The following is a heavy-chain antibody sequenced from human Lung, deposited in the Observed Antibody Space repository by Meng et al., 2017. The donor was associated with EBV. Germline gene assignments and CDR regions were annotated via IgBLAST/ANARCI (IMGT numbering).Heavy chain of an antibody. V-gene: IGHV4-30-4*01. CDR3: ASFDHIPRRNYFDY. J-gene: IGHJ4*02. D-gene: IGHD2-21*01. CDR1: GGSMSSGNYY. Sequence: LEESGPGLVEPSPTLSLTCTVSGGSMSSGNYYWSWIRQPPGKGLEWIGYIHHSGSAYYNPSLKSRVSISVDTSKNQFSLNLNSMTAADTAVYYCASFDHIPRRNYFDYWGQGTLVTVSS. CDR2: IHHSGSA.